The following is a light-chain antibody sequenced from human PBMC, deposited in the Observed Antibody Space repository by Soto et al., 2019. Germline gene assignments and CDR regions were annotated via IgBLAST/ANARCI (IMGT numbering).Light chain of an antibody. CDR1: SSDVGGYNY. V-gene: IGLV2-14*01. J-gene: IGLJ1*01. CDR2: DVS. CDR3: SSYTSSSPYV. Sequence: QSALTQPASVSGSPGQSITISCTGTSSDVGGYNYVSWYQQHPGKAPKLMIYDVSNRPSGVSNRFSGSKSSNTASLTISGLQAEDEDDYYCSSYTSSSPYVFGTGTKLTVL.